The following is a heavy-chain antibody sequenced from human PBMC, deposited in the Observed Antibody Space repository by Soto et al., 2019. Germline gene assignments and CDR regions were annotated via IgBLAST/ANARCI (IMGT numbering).Heavy chain of an antibody. V-gene: IGHV5-51*01. D-gene: IGHD6-19*01. CDR2: IYPGDSDT. Sequence: PGESLKIPCKGSGYSFTIYWIGWVRQMPGKGLEWMGIIYPGDSDTRYSPSFQGQVTISADKSISTAYLQWSSLKASDTAMYYCARQGRRYSSGWYADYWGQGTLVTVS. CDR1: GYSFTIYW. J-gene: IGHJ4*02. CDR3: ARQGRRYSSGWYADY.